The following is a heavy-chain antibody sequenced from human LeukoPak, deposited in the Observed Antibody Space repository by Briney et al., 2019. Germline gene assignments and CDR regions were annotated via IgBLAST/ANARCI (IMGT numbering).Heavy chain of an antibody. CDR1: GYTLTELS. CDR2: FDPEDGET. J-gene: IGHJ4*02. CDR3: ARGQYYDSSGYSGIDY. Sequence: ASVKVSCKVSGYTLTELSMHWVRQAPGKGLEWMGGFDPEDGETIYAQKFQGRVTMTEDTSTDTAYMELSSLRSGDTAVYYCARGQYYDSSGYSGIDYWGQGTLVTVSS. V-gene: IGHV1-24*01. D-gene: IGHD3-22*01.